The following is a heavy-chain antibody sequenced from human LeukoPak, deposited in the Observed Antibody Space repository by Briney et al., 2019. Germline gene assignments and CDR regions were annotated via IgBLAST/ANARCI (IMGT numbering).Heavy chain of an antibody. J-gene: IGHJ3*02. V-gene: IGHV3-53*01. D-gene: IGHD7-27*01. CDR1: GFTVSSNY. CDR3: ARETGDDAFDI. Sequence: GGSLRLSCAASGFTVSSNYMTWVRQAPGKGLEWVSTLYNGGSPHYADSVKGRFTISSDKSKNTLFLQMNSLRAEDTAVYYFARETGDDAFDIWGQGTMVTVSS. CDR2: LYNGGSP.